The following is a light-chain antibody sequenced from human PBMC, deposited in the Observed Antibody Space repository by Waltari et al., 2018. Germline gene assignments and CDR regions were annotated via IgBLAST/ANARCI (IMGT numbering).Light chain of an antibody. J-gene: IGLJ2*01. CDR1: SSNTGSNS. CDR2: RSN. Sequence: QSVLTQPPSASGTPGQRVTISCFGSSSNTGSNSVYWYQQLPGTAPKLLIYRSNQRPSGVPDRFSGSKSGTSASLAISGLRSEDEADYHCAAWDDSLSGVVFGGGTKLTVL. CDR3: AAWDDSLSGVV. V-gene: IGLV1-47*01.